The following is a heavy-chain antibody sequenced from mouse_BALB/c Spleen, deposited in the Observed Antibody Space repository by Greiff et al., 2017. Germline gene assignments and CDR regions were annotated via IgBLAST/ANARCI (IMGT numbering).Heavy chain of an antibody. D-gene: IGHD1-1*01. J-gene: IGHJ2*01. CDR1: GYSITSGYY. CDR3: ARERVITTVVATYYFDY. V-gene: IGHV3-6*02. Sequence: DVQLQESGPGLVKPSQSLSLTCSVTGYSITSGYYWNWIRQFPGNKLEWMGYISYDGSNNYNPSLKNRISITRDTSKNQFFLKLNSVTTEDTATYYCARERVITTVVATYYFDYWGQGTTLTVSS. CDR2: ISYDGSN.